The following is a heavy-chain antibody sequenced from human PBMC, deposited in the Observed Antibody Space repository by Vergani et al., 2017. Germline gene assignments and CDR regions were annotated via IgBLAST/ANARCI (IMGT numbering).Heavy chain of an antibody. J-gene: IGHJ4*02. CDR2: ISGSGAST. CDR3: AKSPNFNNRPTDY. V-gene: IGHV3-23*04. D-gene: IGHD1/OR15-1a*01. CDR1: GFIFSSHA. Sequence: EVQLVESGGVVVQPGGSLRLSCAASGFIFSSHAMTWVRQAPGKGLEWVSTISGSGASTYYADSVKGRFSISRDNSKNTLLLQMNSLRAKDTAVYYCAKSPNFNNRPTDYWGQGTLVTVSS.